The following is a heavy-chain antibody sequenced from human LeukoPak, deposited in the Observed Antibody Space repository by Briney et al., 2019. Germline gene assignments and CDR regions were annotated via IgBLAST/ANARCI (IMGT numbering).Heavy chain of an antibody. CDR1: GFTFSSYA. J-gene: IGHJ6*02. V-gene: IGHV3-30-3*01. Sequence: GGSLRLSCAASGFTFSSYAMHWVRQAPGKGLEWVAVISYDGSNKYYADSVKGRFTISRDNSKNTLYLQMNSLRSEDTAVYYCTREVLVRGERYHGMDVWGQGTTVIVSS. D-gene: IGHD3-10*01. CDR2: ISYDGSNK. CDR3: TREVLVRGERYHGMDV.